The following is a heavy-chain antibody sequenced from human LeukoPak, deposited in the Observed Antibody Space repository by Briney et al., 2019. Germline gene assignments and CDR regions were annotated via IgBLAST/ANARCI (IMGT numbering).Heavy chain of an antibody. CDR1: DDSISSTTYY. J-gene: IGHJ5*02. CDR3: ARATQYYDFWSGYYS. CDR2: MYYSGST. Sequence: SETLSLTCTVSDDSISSTTYYWGWIRQPPGKGLEWIGSMYYSGSTHYNPSLKSRVTISVDRSKNQFSLKLSSVTAADTAVYYCARATQYYDFWSGYYSWGQGTLVTVSS. V-gene: IGHV4-39*07. D-gene: IGHD3-3*01.